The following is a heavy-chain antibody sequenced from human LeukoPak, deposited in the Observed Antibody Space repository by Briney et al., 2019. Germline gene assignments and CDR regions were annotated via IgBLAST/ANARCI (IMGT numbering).Heavy chain of an antibody. CDR1: GFTFSSHA. D-gene: IGHD6-19*01. V-gene: IGHV3-30*04. CDR2: ISYDGSIK. CDR3: AKDLCASSGCLFFDY. Sequence: GGSLRLSCAASGFTFSSHAIHWVRQAPGKGLQRVAVISYDGSIKNYADSVKGRFTISRDHSTNTLYLQMNSLRAEDTAVYYCAKDLCASSGCLFFDYWGQGTLVTVSS. J-gene: IGHJ4*02.